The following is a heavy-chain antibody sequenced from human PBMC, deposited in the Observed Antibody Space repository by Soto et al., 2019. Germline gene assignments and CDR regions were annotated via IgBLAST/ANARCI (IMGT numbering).Heavy chain of an antibody. V-gene: IGHV3-53*04. CDR2: IYSGGST. CDR3: AVTRMVQGVSIPRGGWFDH. CDR1: GFTGSSNY. J-gene: IGHJ5*02. Sequence: EVQLVESGGGLVQPGGSLTLSCAASGFTGSSNYMSWVRQAPGKGLEWVSVIYSGGSTYYADSVKGRLTITRHNSKNTLYLPMTSRRAEHTDVYYCAVTRMVQGVSIPRGGWFDHWGQGTLVTVSS. D-gene: IGHD3-10*01.